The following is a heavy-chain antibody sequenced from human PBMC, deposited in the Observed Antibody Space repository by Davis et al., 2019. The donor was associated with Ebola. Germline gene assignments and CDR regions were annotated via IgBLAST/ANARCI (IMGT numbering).Heavy chain of an antibody. CDR3: AREDGYNYSFDY. D-gene: IGHD5-24*01. Sequence: SVKVSCKASGNTISTYTIDWVRQAPGQGLEWMGGIIPIFGTTNYAQKFRGRVTITADKSTSTAYMELSSLRSEDTAVYYCAREDGYNYSFDYWGQGTLVTVSS. V-gene: IGHV1-69*06. CDR1: GNTISTYT. J-gene: IGHJ4*02. CDR2: IIPIFGTT.